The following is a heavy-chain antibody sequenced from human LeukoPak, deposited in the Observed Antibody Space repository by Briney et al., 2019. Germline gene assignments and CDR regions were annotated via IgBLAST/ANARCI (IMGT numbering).Heavy chain of an antibody. D-gene: IGHD3-22*01. CDR1: GYTFTGYY. Sequence: ASVKVSCKASGYTFTGYYMHWVRQAAGQGLEWMGWINPNSGGTNYAQKFQGRVTMTRDTSISTAYMELSRLRSDDTAVYYCARDGPTMIVVVENWFDPWGQGTLVTVSS. CDR2: INPNSGGT. J-gene: IGHJ5*02. V-gene: IGHV1-2*02. CDR3: ARDGPTMIVVVENWFDP.